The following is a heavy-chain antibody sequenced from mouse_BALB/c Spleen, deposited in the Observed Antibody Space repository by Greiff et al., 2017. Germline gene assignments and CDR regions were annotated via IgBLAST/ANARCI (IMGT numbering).Heavy chain of an antibody. CDR3: AREQGDMDY. Sequence: EVKLVESGPGLVKPSQSLSLSCSVTGYSITGGYYWNWIRQPAGNKLEWMCYISYDGSNNYNPSLKNRVSITRDTSTNQVFLKLNSVTTEDTATYYCAREQGDMDYWGQGTSVTVSS. CDR1: GYSITGGYY. J-gene: IGHJ4*01. CDR2: ISYDGSN. V-gene: IGHV3-6*02.